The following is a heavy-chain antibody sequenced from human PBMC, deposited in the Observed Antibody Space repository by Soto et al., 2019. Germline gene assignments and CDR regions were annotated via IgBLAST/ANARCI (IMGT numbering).Heavy chain of an antibody. CDR2: IYYSGST. CDR1: GGSISSSSYD. CDR3: ASLVYDRRGYRPG. V-gene: IGHV4-39*01. J-gene: IGHJ4*02. D-gene: IGHD3-22*01. Sequence: QLLESGPGLVKPSETLSLTCTVSGGSISSSSYDWGWIRQPPGKGLEWIGSIYYSGSTYYNPSLKSRVTISVATSKNQCSRKLSSVTAADPAVYYCASLVYDRRGYRPGWGQGTLVTVSS.